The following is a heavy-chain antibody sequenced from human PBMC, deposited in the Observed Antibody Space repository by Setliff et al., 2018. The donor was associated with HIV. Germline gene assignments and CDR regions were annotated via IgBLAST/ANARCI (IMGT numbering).Heavy chain of an antibody. J-gene: IGHJ4*02. CDR3: ASGRKKNYDLFTGYYRILGVDFDY. CDR1: GYSFTNYW. D-gene: IGHD3-9*01. Sequence: GESLKISCKASGYSFTNYWIGWVRQMPGKGLEWMGVIYPGDSTIRYGPSFQGQVTISADKSISTAYLQWSSLKASDTAMYYCASGRKKNYDLFTGYYRILGVDFDYWGQGTLVTV. CDR2: IYPGDSTI. V-gene: IGHV5-51*01.